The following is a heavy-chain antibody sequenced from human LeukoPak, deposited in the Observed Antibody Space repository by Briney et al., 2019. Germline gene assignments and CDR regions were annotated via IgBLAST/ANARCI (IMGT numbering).Heavy chain of an antibody. Sequence: PGGSLRLSCAASGFSFSNYGMTWVRQAPGKGLEWVSYIRSSGETYYTDSVKGRFTISRDNSKNTLYLQMNSLRAEDTAVYYCAKGGYSSSWPNWFDPWGQGTLVTVSS. V-gene: IGHV3-23*01. D-gene: IGHD6-13*01. J-gene: IGHJ5*02. CDR2: IRSSGET. CDR3: AKGGYSSSWPNWFDP. CDR1: GFSFSNYG.